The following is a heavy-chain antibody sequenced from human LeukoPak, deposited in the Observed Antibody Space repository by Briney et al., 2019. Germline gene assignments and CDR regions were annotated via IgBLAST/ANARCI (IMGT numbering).Heavy chain of an antibody. CDR1: GFTFSSYS. V-gene: IGHV3-21*01. CDR3: ARGLWFGELQIDY. J-gene: IGHJ4*02. Sequence: GGSLRLSCAASGFTFSSYSMNWVRQAPGKGLEWVSSISSSSSYIYYADSVKGRFTISRDNAKNSLYLRMNSLRAEDTAVYYCARGLWFGELQIDYWGQGTLVTVSS. D-gene: IGHD3-10*01. CDR2: ISSSSSYI.